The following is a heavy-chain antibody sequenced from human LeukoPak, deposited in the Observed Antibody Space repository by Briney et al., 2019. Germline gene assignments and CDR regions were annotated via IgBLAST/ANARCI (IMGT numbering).Heavy chain of an antibody. Sequence: PGGSLRLSCAASGFTSSSYAMSWVRQAPGKGLEWVSAISGSGGSTYYADSVKGRFTISRDNSKNTLYLQMNSLRAEDTAVYYCAKDGSGSYYVEYFQHWGQGTLVTVSS. CDR1: GFTSSSYA. CDR2: ISGSGGST. V-gene: IGHV3-23*01. J-gene: IGHJ1*01. D-gene: IGHD1-26*01. CDR3: AKDGSGSYYVEYFQH.